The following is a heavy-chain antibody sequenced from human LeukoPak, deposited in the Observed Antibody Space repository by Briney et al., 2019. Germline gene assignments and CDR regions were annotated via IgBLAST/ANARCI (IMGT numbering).Heavy chain of an antibody. CDR1: GFTFSRSS. CDR2: IDSASFYI. V-gene: IGHV3-21*01. CDR3: ARGPTSGGDYIYYFDY. J-gene: IGHJ4*02. D-gene: IGHD4-17*01. Sequence: GGSLRLSCATSGFTFSRSSIHWVRQAPGKGLEWVSSIDSASFYIHYVDSVKGRFTISRDNAKNSVYLQMNSLRAEDTSVYYCARGPTSGGDYIYYFDYWGQGTPVTVSS.